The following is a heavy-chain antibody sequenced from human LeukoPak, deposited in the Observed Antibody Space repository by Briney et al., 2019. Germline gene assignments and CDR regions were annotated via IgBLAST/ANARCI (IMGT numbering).Heavy chain of an antibody. Sequence: PGGSLRLSCAASGFTFSSYAMHWLRQAPGKGLEWVAVISYDGSNKYYADSVKGRFTISRDNSKNTLYLQMNSLRAEDTAVYYCARDFHITMVRGVISSVFDYWGQGTLVTVSS. D-gene: IGHD3-10*01. CDR3: ARDFHITMVRGVISSVFDY. CDR2: ISYDGSNK. J-gene: IGHJ4*02. V-gene: IGHV3-30-3*01. CDR1: GFTFSSYA.